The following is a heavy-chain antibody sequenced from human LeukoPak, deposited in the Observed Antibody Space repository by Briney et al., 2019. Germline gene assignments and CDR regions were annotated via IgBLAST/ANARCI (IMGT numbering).Heavy chain of an antibody. Sequence: GGSLRLSCAASGFIFTNAWMSWVRQTPGKGLEWVGRIRSKTVGGTTDYAAPVKGRFTVSRDDSKNTFYLEMNSLKTEDTAVYYCTTDSGISGTTDLDYWGQGTLVTVSS. J-gene: IGHJ4*02. V-gene: IGHV3-15*01. D-gene: IGHD1-20*01. CDR1: GFIFTNAW. CDR3: TTDSGISGTTDLDY. CDR2: IRSKTVGGTT.